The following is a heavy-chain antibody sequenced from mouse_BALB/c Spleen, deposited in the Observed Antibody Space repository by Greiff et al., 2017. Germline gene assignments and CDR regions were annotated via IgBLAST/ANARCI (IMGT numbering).Heavy chain of an antibody. Sequence: EVQGVESGGDLVKPGGSLKLSCAASGFTFSSYGMSWVRQTPDKRLEWVATISSGGSYTYYPDSVKGRFTISRDNAKNTLYLQMSSLKSEDTAMYYCARQKARAMDYWGQGTSVTVSS. CDR2: ISSGGSYT. J-gene: IGHJ4*01. CDR3: ARQKARAMDY. D-gene: IGHD3-2*02. CDR1: GFTFSSYG. V-gene: IGHV5-6*01.